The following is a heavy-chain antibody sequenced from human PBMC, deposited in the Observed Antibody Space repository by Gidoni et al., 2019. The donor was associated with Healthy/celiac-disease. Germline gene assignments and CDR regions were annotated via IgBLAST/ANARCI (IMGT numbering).Heavy chain of an antibody. D-gene: IGHD3-22*01. CDR1: GYTFTGYY. CDR3: ARESSGYETLDY. J-gene: IGHJ4*02. V-gene: IGHV1-2*04. CDR2: INPNSGGT. Sequence: QLLPSGAQVPQPRASVKVSCTASGYTFTGYYMHWVRQAPGKGLEWTVWINPNSGGTNNAKKFQGWVTMTRDTSISTAYMELSRLRSDDTAVYYCARESSGYETLDYWGQGTLVTVSS.